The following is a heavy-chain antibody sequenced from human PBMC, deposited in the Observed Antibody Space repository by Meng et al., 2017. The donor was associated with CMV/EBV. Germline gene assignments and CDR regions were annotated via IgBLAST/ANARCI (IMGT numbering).Heavy chain of an antibody. CDR2: INPNSGGT. CDR1: GYTFTGYY. Sequence: ASVKVSCKASGYTFTGYYMHWVRQAPGQGPEWMGWINPNSGGTNYAQKFQGRVTMTRDTSISTAYMELSRLRSDDTAVYYCAPAYYYDSSGYFDAFDIWGQGTMVTVSS. D-gene: IGHD3-22*01. CDR3: APAYYYDSSGYFDAFDI. V-gene: IGHV1-2*02. J-gene: IGHJ3*02.